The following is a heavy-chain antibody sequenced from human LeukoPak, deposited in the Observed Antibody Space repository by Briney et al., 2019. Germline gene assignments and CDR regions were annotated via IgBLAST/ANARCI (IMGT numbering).Heavy chain of an antibody. D-gene: IGHD6-19*01. CDR3: ARVAAGTVGFDY. CDR1: GFTFSSYW. Sequence: SGGSLRLSCAASGFTFSSYWMSWVRQAPGKGLEWVSSISSSSSYIYYADSVKGRFTISRDNAKNSLYLQMNSLRAEDTAVYYCARVAAGTVGFDYWGQGTLVTVSS. CDR2: ISSSSSYI. V-gene: IGHV3-21*01. J-gene: IGHJ4*02.